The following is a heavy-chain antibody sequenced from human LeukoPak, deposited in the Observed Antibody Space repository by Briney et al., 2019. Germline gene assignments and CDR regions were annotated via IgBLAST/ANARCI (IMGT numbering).Heavy chain of an antibody. CDR3: ARAFSLREFDY. CDR1: GFTFSSYA. CDR2: ISYDGSNK. J-gene: IGHJ4*02. D-gene: IGHD1-26*01. Sequence: GGSLRLSCAASGFTFSSYAMHWVRQAPGKGLEWVAVISYDGSNKYYADSVKGRFTISRDNSKNTLYLQMNSLRAEDTAVYYCARAFSLREFDYWGQGTLVTVSS. V-gene: IGHV3-30-3*01.